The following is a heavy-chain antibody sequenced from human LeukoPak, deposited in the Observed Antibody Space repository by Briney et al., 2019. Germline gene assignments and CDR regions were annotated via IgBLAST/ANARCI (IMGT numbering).Heavy chain of an antibody. Sequence: ATVKVSCKASGYTFTSYGISWVRQAPGQGLEWMGWISTYNGNPNYAQKLQGRVTMTTDTSTSTAYMELRSLRSDDTAVYYCARVVGDSRYSSSCNWFDPWGQGTLVTVSS. CDR3: ARVVGDSRYSSSCNWFDP. CDR1: GYTFTSYG. D-gene: IGHD6-13*01. J-gene: IGHJ5*02. V-gene: IGHV1-18*01. CDR2: ISTYNGNP.